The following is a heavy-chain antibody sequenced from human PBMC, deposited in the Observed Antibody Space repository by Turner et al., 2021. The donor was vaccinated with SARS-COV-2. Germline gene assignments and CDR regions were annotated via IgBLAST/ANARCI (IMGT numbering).Heavy chain of an antibody. CDR3: ARGDDFWSGYSNYGMDV. D-gene: IGHD3-3*01. Sequence: EVQLVESGGGLVKPGGSLRLSWSASGFPFSSYSMNWVRQAPGKGLEWVSSISSRISYIYYADSVKGRFTISRDNAKNSLYLQMNSLRAEDTAVYYCARGDDFWSGYSNYGMDVWGQGTTVTVSS. CDR1: GFPFSSYS. CDR2: ISSRISYI. J-gene: IGHJ6*02. V-gene: IGHV3-21*01.